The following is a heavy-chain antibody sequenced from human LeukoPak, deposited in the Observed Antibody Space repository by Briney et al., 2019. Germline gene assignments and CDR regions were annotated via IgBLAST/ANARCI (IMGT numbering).Heavy chain of an antibody. CDR2: ISWNSGNI. Sequence: PGGSLRLSCTASGFTFGDYAMPWVRLAPGKGLEWVSGISWNSGNIDYADSVKGRFTISRDNAKNSLYLQMNSLRAEDTAFYYCAKGDSGSYYYYGMDVWGQGTTVTVSS. D-gene: IGHD6-19*01. V-gene: IGHV3-9*01. CDR3: AKGDSGSYYYYGMDV. J-gene: IGHJ6*02. CDR1: GFTFGDYA.